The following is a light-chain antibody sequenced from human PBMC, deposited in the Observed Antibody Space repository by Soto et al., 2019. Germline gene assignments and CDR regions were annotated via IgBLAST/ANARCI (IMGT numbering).Light chain of an antibody. CDR2: DAS. CDR1: QRIGSW. Sequence: DIQMTQSPSTLPASVGDRVSITCRASQRIGSWLTWYQQKPGKVPKLLIYDASHLTSGVPSRFSGSGSGTEFTLSISSLQPDDFATYYCQHYYTYPYMFGQGTKV. J-gene: IGKJ1*01. CDR3: QHYYTYPYM. V-gene: IGKV1-5*01.